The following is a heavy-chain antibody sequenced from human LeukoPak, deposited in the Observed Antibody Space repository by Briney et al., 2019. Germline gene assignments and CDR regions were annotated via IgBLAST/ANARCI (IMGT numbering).Heavy chain of an antibody. CDR2: ISSSSSYI. Sequence: GGSLRLSCAASGFTFSSYSMNWVRQAPGKGLEWVSSISSSSSYIYYADSVKGRFTISRDNAKNSLYLQMNSLRAEDTAVYYCAREASGYSYGSESNSFDYWGQGTLVTVSS. CDR3: AREASGYSYGSESNSFDY. D-gene: IGHD5-18*01. V-gene: IGHV3-21*01. J-gene: IGHJ4*02. CDR1: GFTFSSYS.